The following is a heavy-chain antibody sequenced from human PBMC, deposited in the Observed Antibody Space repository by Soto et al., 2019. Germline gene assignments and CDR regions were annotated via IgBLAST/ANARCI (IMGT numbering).Heavy chain of an antibody. V-gene: IGHV1-18*01. Sequence: GASVKVSCKASGCTFTSDGLPWVRQAPGQGLEWVGWINAHNGNTNYEQRLQDRLTLTTDTSTNPAYMELRNLRSDDTAVDYCARFRAGEAFDPWGHGTLVTVSS. D-gene: IGHD2-21*01. CDR3: ARFRAGEAFDP. J-gene: IGHJ5*02. CDR2: INAHNGNT. CDR1: GCTFTSDG.